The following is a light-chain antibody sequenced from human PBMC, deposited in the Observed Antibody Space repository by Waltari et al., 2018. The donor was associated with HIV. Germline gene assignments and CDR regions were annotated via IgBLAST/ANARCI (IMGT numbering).Light chain of an antibody. CDR3: SSFTTSNSLL. J-gene: IGLJ2*01. V-gene: IGLV2-14*01. CDR2: DVS. Sequence: QSALTQPASVSGSPGQSITVSCPGTSGDLGAYDFVSWYQQTPGTAPQLVIYDVSNRPSGISYRFSGSKSGNTASLTISGLQTEDEADYYCSSFTTSNSLLFGGGTKVTVL. CDR1: SGDLGAYDF.